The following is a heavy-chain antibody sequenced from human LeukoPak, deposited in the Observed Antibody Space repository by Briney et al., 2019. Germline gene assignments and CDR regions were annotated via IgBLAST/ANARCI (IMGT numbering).Heavy chain of an antibody. J-gene: IGHJ4*02. CDR3: ARDRCSRGSCYAGYSFYFDY. CDR1: GFTFSSYG. CDR2: ISSDGSHK. D-gene: IGHD2-2*01. V-gene: IGHV3-33*08. Sequence: PGGSLRLSCAASGFTFSSYGMHWVRQAPSKGLEWVAFISSDGSHKYYADSVRGRFTISRDTSKNTLSLQMNSLRADDTAIYYCARDRCSRGSCYAGYSFYFDYWGQGILVTVSS.